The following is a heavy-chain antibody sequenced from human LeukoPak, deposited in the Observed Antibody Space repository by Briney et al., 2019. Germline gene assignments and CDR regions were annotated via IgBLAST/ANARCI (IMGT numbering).Heavy chain of an antibody. CDR1: GGSISGFF. CDR3: ARVGYGSGSWGWFDP. D-gene: IGHD3-10*01. CDR2: IYYSGTT. Sequence: SETLSLSCTVSGGSISGFFWTWIRQSPGKGLDYIGYIYYSGTTDYNPTLKSRVSMSVDTSKNQFFLNLTSVTAADTAIYYCARVGYGSGSWGWFDPWGQGTLVTVSS. J-gene: IGHJ5*02. V-gene: IGHV4-59*01.